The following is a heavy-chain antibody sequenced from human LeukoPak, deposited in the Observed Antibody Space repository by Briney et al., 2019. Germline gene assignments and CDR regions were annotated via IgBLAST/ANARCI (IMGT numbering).Heavy chain of an antibody. CDR2: INPSGGST. D-gene: IGHD5-18*01. CDR3: ARGTDTAMVEWYYYYYGMDV. J-gene: IGHJ6*02. V-gene: IGHV1-46*01. CDR1: GYTFTSYY. Sequence: ASVKVSCKASGYTFTSYYMHWVRQAPGQGLEWMGIINPSGGSTSYAQKFQGRVTMTRDTSTSTVYMELSSLRSEDTAVYYCARGTDTAMVEWYYYYYGMDVWGQGTTVTASS.